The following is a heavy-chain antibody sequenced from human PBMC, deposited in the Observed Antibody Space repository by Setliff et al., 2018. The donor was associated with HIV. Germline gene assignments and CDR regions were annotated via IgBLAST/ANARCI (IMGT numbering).Heavy chain of an antibody. Sequence: SGGSLRLSCAASGFTFRSYEMNWVRQAPGKGLEWISYISKSGNTIYYADSVKGRFTISRDNAKYSLYLQMSSLRAEDTAVYYCAREMGLFFDLWSGLWGQGAMVTVSS. CDR1: GFTFRSYE. V-gene: IGHV3-48*03. J-gene: IGHJ3*01. D-gene: IGHD3-3*01. CDR3: AREMGLFFDLWSGL. CDR2: ISKSGNTI.